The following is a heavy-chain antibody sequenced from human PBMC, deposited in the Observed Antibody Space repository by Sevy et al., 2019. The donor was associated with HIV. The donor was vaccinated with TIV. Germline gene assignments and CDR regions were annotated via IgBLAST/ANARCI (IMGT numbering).Heavy chain of an antibody. CDR3: ARGISGSGSYYNHYYYGMDV. CDR2: IIPIFGTA. Sequence: ASVKVSCKASGSTFSSYAISWVRQAPGQGLEWMGGIIPIFGTANYAQKFQGRVTITADESTSTAYMELSSLRSEDTAVYYCARGISGSGSYYNHYYYGMDVWGQGTTVTVSS. D-gene: IGHD3-10*01. J-gene: IGHJ6*02. V-gene: IGHV1-69*13. CDR1: GSTFSSYA.